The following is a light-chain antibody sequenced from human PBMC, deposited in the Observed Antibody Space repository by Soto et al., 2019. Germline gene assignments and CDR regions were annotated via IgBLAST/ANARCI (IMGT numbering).Light chain of an antibody. CDR3: QQYGSSPLT. J-gene: IGKJ4*01. CDR1: QSVSSSY. V-gene: IGKV3-20*01. Sequence: DIVLTQSPGTLSLSPGERATLSCRASQSVSSSYLAWYQQKPGQAPRLLIYDASSRATGIPDRFSGSGSGTDFTLTISRLEPDDFAVYYCQQYGSSPLTFGGGTKVEIK. CDR2: DAS.